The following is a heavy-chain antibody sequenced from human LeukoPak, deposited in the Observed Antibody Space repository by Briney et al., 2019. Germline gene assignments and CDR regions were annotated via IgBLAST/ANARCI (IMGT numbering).Heavy chain of an antibody. D-gene: IGHD1/OR15-1a*01. J-gene: IGHJ6*03. V-gene: IGHV1-69*05. CDR3: TRVTGTFYYYYYMDV. CDR2: IIPIFGTA. Sequence: SVKVSCKASGGTFSSYAISWVRQAPGQGLEWMGGIIPIFGTANYAQKFQGRVTMTRNTSISTAYMELSSLRSEDTAVYYCTRVTGTFYYYYYMDVWGKGTTVTVSS. CDR1: GGTFSSYA.